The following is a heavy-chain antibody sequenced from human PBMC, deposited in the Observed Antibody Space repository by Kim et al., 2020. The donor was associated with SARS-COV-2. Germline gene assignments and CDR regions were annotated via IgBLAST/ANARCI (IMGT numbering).Heavy chain of an antibody. V-gene: IGHV4-34*01. D-gene: IGHD3-22*01. CDR3: ASQSSGYRDWYFDL. J-gene: IGHJ2*01. Sequence: NPSLKSRVTISVDTSKNHFSLKLSSVTAADTAVYYCASQSSGYRDWYFDLWGRGTLVTVSS.